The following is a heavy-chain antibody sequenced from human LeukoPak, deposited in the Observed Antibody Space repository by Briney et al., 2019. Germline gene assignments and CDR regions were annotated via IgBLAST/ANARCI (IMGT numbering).Heavy chain of an antibody. Sequence: GGSLRLSCAASGFTFSSSGMHWVRQAPGKGLEWVAFIRFDGSNKYYADSVKGRFTISRDNAKNTLYLQMNNLRADDTAVYYCARAGSYRFDYWGLGTLVTVSS. J-gene: IGHJ4*02. D-gene: IGHD1-26*01. CDR3: ARAGSYRFDY. CDR1: GFTFSSSG. V-gene: IGHV3-30*02. CDR2: IRFDGSNK.